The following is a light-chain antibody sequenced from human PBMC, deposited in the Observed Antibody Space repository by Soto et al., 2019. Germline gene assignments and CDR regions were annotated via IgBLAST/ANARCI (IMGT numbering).Light chain of an antibody. Sequence: DNVLTQSPATLSLSPGERATLSCRARQTVSSYLTWYQQRPGQAPRLLISGASTRATGIPDRFSGSGSGTDFTLTISRLEPEDFALYYCQQYGSSPITFGQGTRLEIK. V-gene: IGKV3-20*01. CDR3: QQYGSSPIT. CDR2: GAS. J-gene: IGKJ5*01. CDR1: QTVSSY.